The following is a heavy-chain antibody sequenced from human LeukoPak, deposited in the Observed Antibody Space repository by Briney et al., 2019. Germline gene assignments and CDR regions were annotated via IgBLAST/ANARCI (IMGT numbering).Heavy chain of an antibody. CDR3: ARSYGSGTRWSFDY. V-gene: IGHV3-30-3*01. CDR1: GFTFSSYA. Sequence: GGSLRLSCAASGFTFSSYAMHWVRQAPGKGLEWVAVISYDGSNKYYADSVKGRFTISRDNSKNTLYLQMNSLRAEDTAVYYCARSYGSGTRWSFDYWGQGTLVTVSS. CDR2: ISYDGSNK. J-gene: IGHJ4*02. D-gene: IGHD3-10*01.